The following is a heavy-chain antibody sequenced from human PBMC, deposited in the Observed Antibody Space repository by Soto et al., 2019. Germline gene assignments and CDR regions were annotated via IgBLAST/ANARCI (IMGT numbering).Heavy chain of an antibody. V-gene: IGHV4-4*02. CDR1: GGSISSSNW. J-gene: IGHJ5*02. Sequence: QVQLQESGPGLVKPSGTLSLTCAVSGGSISSSNWWSWVRQPPGKWLEWIGEIYHSGSTNYNPALRSRVTVSVDKSKNQFSLKLSSVTAADTAVYYCARQMVVAATPDWFDPWGQGTLVTVSS. D-gene: IGHD2-15*01. CDR3: ARQMVVAATPDWFDP. CDR2: IYHSGST.